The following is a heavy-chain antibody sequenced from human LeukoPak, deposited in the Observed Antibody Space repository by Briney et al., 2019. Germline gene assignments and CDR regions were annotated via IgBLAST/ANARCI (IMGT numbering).Heavy chain of an antibody. J-gene: IGHJ4*02. D-gene: IGHD2-15*01. CDR3: AKPLNSAYCSGGSCYDDY. Sequence: PGGSLRLSCADSGFTSSSYAMSWVRHAPGQGLEWVSAISGSGGSIYYADSVKGRFTISRDNSKSTLFLQMNSLRAEDTVVYYCAKPLNSAYCSGGSCYDDYWGQGTLVTVSS. V-gene: IGHV3-23*01. CDR2: ISGSGGSI. CDR1: GFTSSSYA.